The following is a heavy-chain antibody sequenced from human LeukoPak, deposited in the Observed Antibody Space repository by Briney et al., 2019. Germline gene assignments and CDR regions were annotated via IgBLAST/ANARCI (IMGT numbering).Heavy chain of an antibody. D-gene: IGHD6-19*01. CDR2: IYTSGST. J-gene: IGHJ4*02. CDR3: ARDVRMGSGWYAARHYYFDY. V-gene: IGHV4-4*07. Sequence: TSETLSLTCTVSGGSISSYYWSWIRQPAGKGLEWIGRIYTSGSTNYNPSLKSGVTMSVDTSKNQFSLKLSSVTAADTAVYYCARDVRMGSGWYAARHYYFDYWGQGTLVTVSS. CDR1: GGSISSYY.